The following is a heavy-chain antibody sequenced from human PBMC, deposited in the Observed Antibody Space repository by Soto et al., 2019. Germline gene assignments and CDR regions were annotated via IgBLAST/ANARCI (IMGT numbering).Heavy chain of an antibody. D-gene: IGHD3-3*01. CDR3: ARDLGVVSGPVNWFDP. J-gene: IGHJ5*02. Sequence: QVQLQESGPGLVKPSQTLSLTCTVSGGSISSGGYYWSWIRQHPGKGLEWIGYIYYSGSTYYKPSLKSRVTISVDTSKNQFSLKLSSVTAADTAVYYCARDLGVVSGPVNWFDPWGQGTLVTVSS. CDR2: IYYSGST. CDR1: GGSISSGGYY. V-gene: IGHV4-31*03.